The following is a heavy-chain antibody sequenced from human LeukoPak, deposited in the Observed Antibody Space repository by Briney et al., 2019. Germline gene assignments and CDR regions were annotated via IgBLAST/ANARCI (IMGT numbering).Heavy chain of an antibody. J-gene: IGHJ4*02. D-gene: IGHD6-13*01. CDR3: AKTHVSYSSSWYRGWDN. V-gene: IGHV3-23*01. CDR1: GFTFSSYA. Sequence: PGGSLRLSCAASGFTFSSYAMSWVRQAPGKGLEWVSAISGSGGSTYYADSVKGRFTISRDNSKNTLYLQMNSLRAEDTAVYYCAKTHVSYSSSWYRGWDNWGQGTLVTVSS. CDR2: ISGSGGST.